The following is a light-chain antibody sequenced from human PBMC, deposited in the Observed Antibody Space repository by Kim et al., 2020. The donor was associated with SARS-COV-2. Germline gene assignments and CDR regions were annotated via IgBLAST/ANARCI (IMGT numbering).Light chain of an antibody. V-gene: IGKV1-5*03. CDR3: QQSISYPT. J-gene: IGKJ1*01. CDR1: QRISSW. Sequence: SATVGDRVTITCPASQRISSWLAWYQQKPGKAPKLLVYKASNLQSGVPSRFSGSGSGTEFTLTISSLQPDDFATYYCQQSISYPTFGQGTKVDIK. CDR2: KAS.